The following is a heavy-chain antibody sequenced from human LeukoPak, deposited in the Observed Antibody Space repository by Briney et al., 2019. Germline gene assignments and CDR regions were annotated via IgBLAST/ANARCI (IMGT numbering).Heavy chain of an antibody. CDR1: GESFSGYY. D-gene: IGHD2-2*01. J-gene: IGHJ5*02. Sequence: PSETLSLTCAVYGESFSGYYWSWIRQPPGKGLEWIGEINHSGSTNYNPSLKSRVTISVDTSKNQFSLKLSSVTAADTAVYYSASRVFVVVPAAIYNWFDPWGQGTLVTVSS. CDR2: INHSGST. V-gene: IGHV4-34*01. CDR3: ASRVFVVVPAAIYNWFDP.